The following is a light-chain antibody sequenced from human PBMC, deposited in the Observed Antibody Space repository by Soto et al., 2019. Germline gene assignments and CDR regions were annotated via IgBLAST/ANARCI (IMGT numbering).Light chain of an antibody. Sequence: DIHMTQSPSTLSASVGDTVTITCRASQDVSQWLAWYQERPGKPPKLLIYKASSLERGVPSRFRGRGSETEFTLTIRDLQPDDFATYYFQHYDSYPYTFGQGTRLEIK. CDR2: KAS. J-gene: IGKJ2*01. CDR1: QDVSQW. V-gene: IGKV1-5*03. CDR3: QHYDSYPYT.